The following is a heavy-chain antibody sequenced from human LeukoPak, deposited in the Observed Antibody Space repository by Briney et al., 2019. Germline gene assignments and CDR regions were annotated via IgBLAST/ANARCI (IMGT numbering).Heavy chain of an antibody. J-gene: IGHJ4*02. D-gene: IGHD6-25*01. Sequence: SESLSLTCTVSGGSISSGSYCCSWVRQPAGKGLGWIGRIYTSGSTNYNPSLKSRVTISVDPSKIQLSLKLSSVTAADTAVYYCARASYSSADFDYWGQGTLVTVSS. CDR3: ARASYSSADFDY. CDR1: GGSISSGSYC. CDR2: IYTSGST. V-gene: IGHV4-61*02.